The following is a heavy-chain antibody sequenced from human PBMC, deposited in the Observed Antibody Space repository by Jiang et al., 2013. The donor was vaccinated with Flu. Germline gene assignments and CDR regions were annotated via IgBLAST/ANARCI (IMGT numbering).Heavy chain of an antibody. J-gene: IGHJ4*02. Sequence: QAPGKGLEWVSTITGTYGVAFYADSVKGRFTISRDNSKKMVYLQMNSLKVDDTAVYYCAVHGGTFDYWGQGTLVTVSS. D-gene: IGHD1-1*01. CDR2: ITGTYGVA. CDR3: AVHGGTFDY. V-gene: IGHV3-23*01.